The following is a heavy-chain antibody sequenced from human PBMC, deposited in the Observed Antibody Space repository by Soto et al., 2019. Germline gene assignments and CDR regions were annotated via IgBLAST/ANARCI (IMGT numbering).Heavy chain of an antibody. V-gene: IGHV3-23*01. J-gene: IGHJ4*02. D-gene: IGHD1-1*01. CDR2: VSGGSGPT. Sequence: EVQLSESGGGLVQPGGSLRLSCAVSGFSFSTYGVTWVRQAPGKGLEWVGGVSGGSGPTHYADSVKGRFTITGDNSKNTVYLQMNSLRVEDTAVYYCAKWNGYGDHWGQGTLVTVSS. CDR3: AKWNGYGDH. CDR1: GFSFSTYG.